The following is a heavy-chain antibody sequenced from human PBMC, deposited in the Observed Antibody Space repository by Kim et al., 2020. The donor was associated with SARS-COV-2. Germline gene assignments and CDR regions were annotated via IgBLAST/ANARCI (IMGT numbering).Heavy chain of an antibody. CDR1: GGSISSSSYY. D-gene: IGHD1-26*01. V-gene: IGHV4-39*01. J-gene: IGHJ6*02. CDR2: IYYSGST. CDR3: ARHTRSGSYYYYGMDV. Sequence: SETLSLTCTVSGGSISSSSYYWGWIRQPPGKGLEWIGSIYYSGSTYYNPSLKSRVTISVDTSKNQFSLKLSSVTAADTAVYYCARHTRSGSYYYYGMDVWGQGTTVTVSS.